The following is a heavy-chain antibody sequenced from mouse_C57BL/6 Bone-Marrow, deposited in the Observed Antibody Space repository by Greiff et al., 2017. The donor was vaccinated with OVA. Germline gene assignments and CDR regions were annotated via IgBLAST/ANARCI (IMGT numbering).Heavy chain of an antibody. CDR2: ISYDGSN. V-gene: IGHV3-6*01. J-gene: IGHJ4*01. CDR1: GYSITSGYY. D-gene: IGHD1-1*01. Sequence: EVQLQQSGPGLVKPSQSLSLTCSVTGYSITSGYYWNWIRQFPGNKLEWMGYISYDGSNNYNPSLKNRISITRDTSKNQFFLKLNSVTTEDTATYYCARGEGYYYGSSSYYYAMDYWGQGTSVTVSS. CDR3: ARGEGYYYGSSSYYYAMDY.